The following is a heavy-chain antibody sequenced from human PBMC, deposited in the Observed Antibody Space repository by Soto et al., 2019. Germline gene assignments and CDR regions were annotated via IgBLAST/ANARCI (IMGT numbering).Heavy chain of an antibody. J-gene: IGHJ3*02. CDR3: AREVNVPADADAFDI. CDR1: GGSISNNNYF. V-gene: IGHV4-31*03. D-gene: IGHD2-2*01. Sequence: QVQLPESGPGLVKPSQTLSLTCTVSGGSISNNNYFWSWIRQHPGKGLEWIGYIHYRGSAYYNPSLSGRVTILVDTTKNQFSMKLSSVTAADTAMYYCAREVNVPADADAFDIWGQGTMVTVSS. CDR2: IHYRGSA.